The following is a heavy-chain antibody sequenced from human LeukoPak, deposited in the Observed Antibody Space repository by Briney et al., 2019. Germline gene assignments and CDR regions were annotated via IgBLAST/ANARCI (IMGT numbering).Heavy chain of an antibody. J-gene: IGHJ6*03. V-gene: IGHV4-59*12. CDR1: GGSISSYY. Sequence: PSETLSLTCTVSGGSISSYYWSWIRRAPGKGLEWIGSMYHSGTTYYNPSLKSRVTISVDTSKNQFSLKLSSETAADTAVYYCARGVFGVVIGSYYMDVWGKGTTVTVSS. CDR3: ARGVFGVVIGSYYMDV. CDR2: MYHSGTT. D-gene: IGHD3-3*01.